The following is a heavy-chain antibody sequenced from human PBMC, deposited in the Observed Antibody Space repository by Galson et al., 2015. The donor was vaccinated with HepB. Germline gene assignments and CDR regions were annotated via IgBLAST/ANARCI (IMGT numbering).Heavy chain of an antibody. D-gene: IGHD6-13*01. V-gene: IGHV3-30*02. Sequence: SLRLSCAASGFTFSSYGMHWVRQAPGKGLEWVAFIRYDGSNKYYADSVKGRFTISRDNSKNTLYLQMNSLRAEDTAVYYCAKDLRDRQQLPFDYWGQGTLVTVSS. J-gene: IGHJ4*02. CDR3: AKDLRDRQQLPFDY. CDR1: GFTFSSYG. CDR2: IRYDGSNK.